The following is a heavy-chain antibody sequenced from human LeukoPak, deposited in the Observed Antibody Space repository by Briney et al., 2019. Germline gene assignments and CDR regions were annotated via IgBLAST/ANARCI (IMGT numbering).Heavy chain of an antibody. V-gene: IGHV4-38-2*02. CDR2: IYHSGST. CDR1: GYSISSDYY. J-gene: IGHJ4*02. Sequence: SETLSLTCTVSGYSISSDYYWGWIRQPPGKGLELTGSIYHSGSTYYNPSLKSRVTISVDTSKNQFSLKLSSVTAADTAVYYCARDLRSGLLEGIDYWGQGALVTVSS. CDR3: ARDLRSGLLEGIDY. D-gene: IGHD1-26*01.